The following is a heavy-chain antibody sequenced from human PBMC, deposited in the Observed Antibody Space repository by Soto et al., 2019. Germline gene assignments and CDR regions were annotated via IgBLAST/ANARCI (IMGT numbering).Heavy chain of an antibody. Sequence: SETLSLTCAVYGGSFSGYYWSWIRQPPGKGLEWIGEINHSGSTNYNPSLKSRVTISVDTSKNQFSLKLSSVTAADKAVYYCERGRSGWYPGWGQGTLVTVS. V-gene: IGHV4-34*01. CDR1: GGSFSGYY. D-gene: IGHD6-19*01. CDR3: ERGRSGWYPG. CDR2: INHSGST. J-gene: IGHJ4*02.